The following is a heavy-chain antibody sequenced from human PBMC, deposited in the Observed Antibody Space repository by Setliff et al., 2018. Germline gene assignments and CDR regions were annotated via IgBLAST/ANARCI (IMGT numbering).Heavy chain of an antibody. CDR2: IYYSGSTS. J-gene: IGHJ4*02. CDR1: GGSISSGGYY. V-gene: IGHV4-31*03. CDR3: ARGGTFRYFDY. Sequence: PSETLSLTCTVSGGSISSGGYYWSWIRQHPGKGLEWIGCIYYSGSTSYYNPSLKSRVTISVDTSKNQFSLKLSSVTAADTAVYYCARGGTFRYFDYWGQGAPVTVSS. D-gene: IGHD5-12*01.